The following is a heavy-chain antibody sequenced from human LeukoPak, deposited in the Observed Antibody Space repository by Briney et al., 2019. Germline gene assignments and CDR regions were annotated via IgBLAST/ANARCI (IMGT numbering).Heavy chain of an antibody. V-gene: IGHV4-34*01. D-gene: IGHD5-18*01. CDR2: INHSGST. CDR3: AFVDTAYSYFDY. Sequence: SETLSLTCAVYGGSFSGYYWSWIRQPPGKGLEWIGEINHSGSTNYNPTLKSRVTISVDTSKNQFSLKLSSVTAADTAVYYCAFVDTAYSYFDYWGQGTLVTVSS. J-gene: IGHJ4*02. CDR1: GGSFSGYY.